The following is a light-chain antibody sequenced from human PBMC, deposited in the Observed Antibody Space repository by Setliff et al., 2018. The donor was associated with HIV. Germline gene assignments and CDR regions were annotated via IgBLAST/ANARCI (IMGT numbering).Light chain of an antibody. J-gene: IGLJ1*01. CDR2: AVS. CDR3: SSYTGSTPLYV. Sequence: QSALTQPASVSGSPGQSITISCTGSSSDVGGYNYVSWYQQHPGKAPKLMIYAVSNRPSGVSNRFSGSKSGNTASLTISGLQAEDEADYYCSSYTGSTPLYVFGTGTKVTVL. CDR1: SSDVGGYNY. V-gene: IGLV2-14*03.